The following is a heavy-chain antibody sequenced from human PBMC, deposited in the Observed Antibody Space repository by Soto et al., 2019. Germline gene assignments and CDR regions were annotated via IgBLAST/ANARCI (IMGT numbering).Heavy chain of an antibody. CDR1: GFTFSSYA. D-gene: IGHD2-2*01. Sequence: GGSLRLSCAASGFTFSSYAMHWVRQAPGKGLEWVAVISYDGSNKYYADSVKGRFTISRDNSKNTLYLQMNSLRAEDTAVYYCASGSFRSGYCSSTSCYTASAFDIWGQGTMVTVSS. V-gene: IGHV3-30-3*01. CDR3: ASGSFRSGYCSSTSCYTASAFDI. CDR2: ISYDGSNK. J-gene: IGHJ3*02.